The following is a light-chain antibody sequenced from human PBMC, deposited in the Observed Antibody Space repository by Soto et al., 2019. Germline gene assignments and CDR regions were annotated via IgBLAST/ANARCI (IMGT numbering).Light chain of an antibody. CDR1: QSVGRNF. Sequence: EMVLTQSPGTLSLSPGERATLSCRASQSVGRNFLAWYQHNPGQAPRLLIFGASNRATGIPDRFSGNGSGADFTLTISRMEPEALAMYYCHQYDNTPQTFGRGTKVDIK. J-gene: IGKJ1*01. V-gene: IGKV3-20*01. CDR3: HQYDNTPQT. CDR2: GAS.